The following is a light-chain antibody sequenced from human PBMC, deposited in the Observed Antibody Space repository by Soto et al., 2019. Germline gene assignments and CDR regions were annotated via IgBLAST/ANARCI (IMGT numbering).Light chain of an antibody. CDR3: ISYTSTSIVI. V-gene: IGLV2-14*01. CDR1: SSDVGGYNY. J-gene: IGLJ2*01. Sequence: QSALTQPASVSGSPGQSITISCTGTSSDVGGYNYVSWYQQHPGKAPKLMIYDVSNRPSGVSNRFSGSKSGNTASLTISGHKSQDEADYYCISYTSTSIVIFGGGTKLTVL. CDR2: DVS.